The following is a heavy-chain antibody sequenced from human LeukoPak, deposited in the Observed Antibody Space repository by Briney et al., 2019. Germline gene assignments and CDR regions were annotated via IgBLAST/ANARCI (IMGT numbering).Heavy chain of an antibody. J-gene: IGHJ5*02. Sequence: SETLSLTCSVFDXSISNYYWSWIRQPPGKGLEWIGYSYYSGSTTYNPSLESRVTMSVDTSKNQFSLKLTAVTAADTAVYYCARNSAVATSRSWFDPWGQGTLVTVSS. CDR2: SYYSGST. CDR1: DXSISNYY. D-gene: IGHD6-19*01. V-gene: IGHV4-59*08. CDR3: ARNSAVATSRSWFDP.